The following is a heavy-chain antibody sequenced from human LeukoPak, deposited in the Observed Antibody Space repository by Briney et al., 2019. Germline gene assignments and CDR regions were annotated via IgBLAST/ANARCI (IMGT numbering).Heavy chain of an antibody. CDR3: ARAELLSLDY. D-gene: IGHD2-21*02. Sequence: ASVKVSCKASGYILTDYYMHWVRQAPGQGLEWMGWINPNSGDTNYAQKFQGRVTMTRDTSISTVYMELRRLRYDDTAAYYCARAELLSLDYWGQGTLVTVSS. J-gene: IGHJ4*02. CDR1: GYILTDYY. CDR2: INPNSGDT. V-gene: IGHV1-2*02.